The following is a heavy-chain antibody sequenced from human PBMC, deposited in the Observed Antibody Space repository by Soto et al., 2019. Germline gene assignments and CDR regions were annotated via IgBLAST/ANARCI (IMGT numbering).Heavy chain of an antibody. J-gene: IGHJ5*02. CDR3: ASVRYYYDRWFDP. Sequence: GXLRLSCAASGFTFSSYSMNWVLQAPGKGLEWVSSISSSSSYIYYADSVKGRFTISRDNAKNSLYLQMNSLRAEDTAVYYCASVRYYYDRWFDPWGQGTLVTVSS. CDR2: ISSSSSYI. V-gene: IGHV3-21*01. CDR1: GFTFSSYS. D-gene: IGHD3-22*01.